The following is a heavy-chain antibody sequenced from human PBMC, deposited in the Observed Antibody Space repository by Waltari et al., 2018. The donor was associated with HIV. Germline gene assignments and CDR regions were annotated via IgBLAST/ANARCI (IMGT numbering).Heavy chain of an antibody. CDR3: AKAYDSSGFQYYFDY. Sequence: EVELVESGGVLVQPGRSLRLSCAASGFPFAAHALHWVRQAPGKGLEWVSGINWNSDNIGYADSVKGRFTISRDHAKNSLYLQMNSLRPEDTALYYCAKAYDSSGFQYYFDYWGQGTLVTVSS. J-gene: IGHJ4*02. V-gene: IGHV3-9*01. CDR1: GFPFAAHA. CDR2: INWNSDNI. D-gene: IGHD3-22*01.